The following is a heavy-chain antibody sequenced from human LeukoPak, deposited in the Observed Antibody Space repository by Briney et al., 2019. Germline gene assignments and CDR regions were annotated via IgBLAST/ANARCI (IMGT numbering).Heavy chain of an antibody. J-gene: IGHJ5*02. V-gene: IGHV3-33*01. D-gene: IGHD6-19*01. CDR2: IWYDGSNK. Sequence: GGSLRLSCAASGFTFSSYGMYWVRQAPGKGLEWVAVIWYDGSNKYYADSVKGRFTISRDNSKNTLYLQMNSLRAEDTAVYYCARDPSRGIAVAGFNWFDPWCQGTLVTVSS. CDR3: ARDPSRGIAVAGFNWFDP. CDR1: GFTFSSYG.